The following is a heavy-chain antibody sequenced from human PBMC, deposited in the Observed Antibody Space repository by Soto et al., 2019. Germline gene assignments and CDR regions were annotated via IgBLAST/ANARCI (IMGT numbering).Heavy chain of an antibody. J-gene: IGHJ3*02. V-gene: IGHV3-21*01. D-gene: IGHD5-18*01. CDR2: ISSSSNYI. Sequence: EVHLVESGGGLVKPGGSLRLSCAASGFTVTTYSMNGVHQAPGKGLEWVSSISSSSNYIYYADSVKGRFTISRDNAKNSLYLQMNSLRAEDTAVYYCARDSASYGSAFDIWGQGTMVTVSS. CDR3: ARDSASYGSAFDI. CDR1: GFTVTTYS.